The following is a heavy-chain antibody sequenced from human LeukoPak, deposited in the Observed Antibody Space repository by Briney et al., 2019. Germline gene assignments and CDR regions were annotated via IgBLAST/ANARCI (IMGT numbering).Heavy chain of an antibody. CDR2: ISYDGSNK. CDR3: AKGHSNYRSDWFDP. V-gene: IGHV3-30*18. Sequence: GGSLRLSCAASGFTFSSYWMNWARQAPGKGLEWVAFISYDGSNKYYADSMKGRFTISRDNSKNTLFLQMHSLKTEDTAVYYCAKGHSNYRSDWFDPWGQGTLVTVSS. J-gene: IGHJ5*02. D-gene: IGHD4-11*01. CDR1: GFTFSSYW.